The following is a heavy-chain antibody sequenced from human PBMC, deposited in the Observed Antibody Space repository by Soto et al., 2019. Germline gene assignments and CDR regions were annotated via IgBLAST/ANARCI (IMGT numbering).Heavy chain of an antibody. Sequence: ASVKVSCKASGYTFTGYYMHWVRQAPGQGLEWMGWINPNNGGTNYAQKFQGWVTMTRDTSISTAYMELSRLRSDDTAVYYCARTSSIAARDYYGMDVWGQGTTVTVSS. CDR2: INPNNGGT. V-gene: IGHV1-2*04. CDR3: ARTSSIAARDYYGMDV. D-gene: IGHD6-6*01. CDR1: GYTFTGYY. J-gene: IGHJ6*02.